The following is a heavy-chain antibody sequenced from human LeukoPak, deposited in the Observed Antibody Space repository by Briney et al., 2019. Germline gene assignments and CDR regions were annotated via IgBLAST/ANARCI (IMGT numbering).Heavy chain of an antibody. V-gene: IGHV3-30*04. CDR2: ISYDGSNK. CDR1: GFTFSSYA. Sequence: SGGSLRLSCAASGFTFSSYAIHWVRQAPGKGLEWVAVISYDGSNKYYADSVKGRFTISRDNSKNTLYLQMNSLRAEDTAVYYCASPSSSWYGWGQGTLVTVSS. CDR3: ASPSSSWYG. D-gene: IGHD6-13*01. J-gene: IGHJ4*02.